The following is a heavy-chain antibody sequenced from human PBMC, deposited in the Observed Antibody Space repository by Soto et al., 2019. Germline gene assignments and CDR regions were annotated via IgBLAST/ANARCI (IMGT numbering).Heavy chain of an antibody. Sequence: GGSRRLSCAASGFTLDDYTMHWVRQAPGKGLEWVSLISWDGGSTYYADSVKGRFTISRDNSKNSLYLQMNSLITEDTALYYCAKDLRIAARRYYYYGMDVWGQGTTVTVSS. J-gene: IGHJ6*02. D-gene: IGHD6-6*01. CDR3: AKDLRIAARRYYYYGMDV. CDR2: ISWDGGST. CDR1: GFTLDDYT. V-gene: IGHV3-43*01.